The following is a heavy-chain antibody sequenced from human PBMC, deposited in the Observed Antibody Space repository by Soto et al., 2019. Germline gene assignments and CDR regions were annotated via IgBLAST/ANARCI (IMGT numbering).Heavy chain of an antibody. V-gene: IGHV1-69*06. CDR1: GGTFSSYA. J-gene: IGHJ6*02. CDR3: TRRQGPYSSGWYAGKGYYYYGMDV. D-gene: IGHD6-19*01. Sequence: QVQLVQSGAEVKKPGSSVKVSCKASGGTFSSYAISWVRQAPGQGLEWMGGILPSFGTANYAQKFQGRVTITADTSTSTAYMELNSLRSEDTAVYYCTRRQGPYSSGWYAGKGYYYYGMDVWGQGTTVTVSS. CDR2: ILPSFGTA.